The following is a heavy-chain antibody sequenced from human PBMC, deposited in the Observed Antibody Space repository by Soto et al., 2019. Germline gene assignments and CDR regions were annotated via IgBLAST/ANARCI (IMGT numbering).Heavy chain of an antibody. CDR1: GFTFSSYG. CDR3: AKDSRIVVVTAPYDY. J-gene: IGHJ4*02. V-gene: IGHV3-30*18. Sequence: QVQLVESGGGVVQPGRSLRLSCAASGFTFSSYGMYWVRQAPGYGLEWVAVISYDGSNKYYADSVKGRFTISRDNSKNTLYLQMNSLRAEDTAVYYCAKDSRIVVVTAPYDYWGQGTLVTVSS. CDR2: ISYDGSNK. D-gene: IGHD2-21*02.